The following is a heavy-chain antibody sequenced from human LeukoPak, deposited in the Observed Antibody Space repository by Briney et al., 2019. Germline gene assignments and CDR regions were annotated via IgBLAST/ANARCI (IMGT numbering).Heavy chain of an antibody. CDR3: TREYSSGWPFDY. CDR1: GFTFSDSA. V-gene: IGHV3-73*01. CDR2: IRSKADSYAT. Sequence: GGSLRLSCAASGFTFSDSAIHWVRRASGKGLEWVGRIRSKADSYATTYVASVNGRFTTSRADSKNTAYLQMNSLKNEDTAVYYCTREYSSGWPFDYWGQGTPVTVSS. J-gene: IGHJ4*02. D-gene: IGHD6-19*01.